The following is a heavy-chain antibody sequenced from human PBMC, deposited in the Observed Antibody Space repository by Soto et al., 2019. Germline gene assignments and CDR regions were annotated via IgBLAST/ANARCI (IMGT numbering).Heavy chain of an antibody. CDR2: TYYRSKWFT. J-gene: IGHJ4*02. CDR1: GDSISTNSAG. CDR3: ARGGGVLDY. V-gene: IGHV6-1*01. D-gene: IGHD3-16*01. Sequence: SQTLPLTCAISGDSISTNSAGWNWIRQSPSRGLEWLGRTYYRSKWFTDYAVSVKNRITINPDTSKNQISLQLNSVTPEDTAVYYCARGGGVLDYWGQGTLVTVSS.